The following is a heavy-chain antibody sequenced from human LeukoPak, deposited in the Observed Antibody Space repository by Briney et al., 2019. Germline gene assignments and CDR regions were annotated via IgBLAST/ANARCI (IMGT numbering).Heavy chain of an antibody. CDR2: IRYDGSNK. Sequence: GGSLRLSCAASGFTFSSYGMHWVRQAPGKGLEWVAFIRYDGSNKYYADSVKGRFTISRDNSKNTLYLQMNSLRAEDTAVYYCALVPAANDAFDIWGQGTMVTVSS. V-gene: IGHV3-30*02. CDR3: ALVPAANDAFDI. CDR1: GFTFSSYG. J-gene: IGHJ3*02. D-gene: IGHD2-2*01.